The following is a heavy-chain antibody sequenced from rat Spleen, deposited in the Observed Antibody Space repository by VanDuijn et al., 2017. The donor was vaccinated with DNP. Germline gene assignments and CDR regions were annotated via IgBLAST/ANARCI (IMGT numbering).Heavy chain of an antibody. V-gene: IGHV5-20*01. Sequence: EVQLVESGGGLVQPGRSLKLSCAASGFTFSAYYMAWVRQAPAKGLEWVAYIGSPAYAPYYGDSVKGRFTISRDNAKSSLYLQMDSLRSEDTATYYCTTEGDISSYWYFDFWGPGTMVTVSS. J-gene: IGHJ1*01. CDR2: IGSPAYAP. CDR1: GFTFSAYY. D-gene: IGHD4-1*01. CDR3: TTEGDISSYWYFDF.